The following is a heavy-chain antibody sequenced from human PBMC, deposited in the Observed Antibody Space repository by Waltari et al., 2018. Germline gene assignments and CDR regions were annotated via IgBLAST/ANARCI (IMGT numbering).Heavy chain of an antibody. J-gene: IGHJ6*02. CDR1: GYTFTSYG. CDR2: ISAYNGNT. Sequence: QVQLVQSGAEVKKPGASVKVSCKASGYTFTSYGISWVRQAPGQGLEWMGWISAYNGNTNYAQKLQDRVTMTTDTSTSTAYMELRSLRSDDTAVYYCARDLGVTIFGVGYYYYGMDVWGQGTTVTVSS. V-gene: IGHV1-18*04. CDR3: ARDLGVTIFGVGYYYYGMDV. D-gene: IGHD3-3*01.